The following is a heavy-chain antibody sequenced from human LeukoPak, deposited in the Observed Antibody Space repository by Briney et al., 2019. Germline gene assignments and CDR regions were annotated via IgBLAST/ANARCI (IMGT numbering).Heavy chain of an antibody. V-gene: IGHV3-21*01. J-gene: IGHJ4*02. Sequence: PGGSLRLSCAASGFTFSNYSMNWVRQAPGKGLEWVSSITSSGSYIYYADSVKGRFTISRDNARNSLYLQMNSLRAEDTAIYCWARAEALKFRDFDYWGQGTLVTVSS. CDR3: ARAEALKFRDFDY. CDR1: GFTFSNYS. CDR2: ITSSGSYI.